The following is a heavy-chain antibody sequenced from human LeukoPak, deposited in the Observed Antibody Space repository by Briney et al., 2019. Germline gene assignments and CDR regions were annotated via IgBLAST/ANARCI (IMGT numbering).Heavy chain of an antibody. CDR1: GDSISSGTYY. CDR2: IYTGGST. Sequence: PSETLSLTCTVSGDSISSGTYYWTWIRQPAGKGLEWIGRIYTGGSTTYNPPLKSRVTISIDTSKNQFSLELNSVTAADTAVYYCARMDTSTLTAFAFDIWGQGTLVTVSS. CDR3: ARMDTSTLTAFAFDI. J-gene: IGHJ3*02. D-gene: IGHD5-24*01. V-gene: IGHV4-61*02.